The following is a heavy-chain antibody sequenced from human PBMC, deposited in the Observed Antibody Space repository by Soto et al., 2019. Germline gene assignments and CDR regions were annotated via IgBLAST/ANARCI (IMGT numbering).Heavy chain of an antibody. CDR1: GGSISSSNW. CDR2: NYHSGSI. V-gene: IGHV4-4*02. Sequence: QVQLQESGPGLVKPSGTLSLTCAVSGGSISSSNWWSWVRQPPGNGLEWIGENYHSGSINYNPTLKSPVTISVDQSKHQFSLKRSSVTAADTAVYYCAIIAGASTGYWGQGTLVTVSS. D-gene: IGHD6-19*01. CDR3: AIIAGASTGY. J-gene: IGHJ4*02.